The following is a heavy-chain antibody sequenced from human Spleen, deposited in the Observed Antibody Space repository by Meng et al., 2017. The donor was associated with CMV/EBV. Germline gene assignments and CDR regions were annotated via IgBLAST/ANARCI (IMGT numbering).Heavy chain of an antibody. CDR1: GYTFTGYY. D-gene: IGHD3-3*01. CDR3: ARDGGYYDFWRGYPTYYFDY. Sequence: ASVKVSCKASGYTFTGYYMHWVRQAPGQGLEWMGWINPNSGGTNYAQKFQGRVTMTRDTSISTAYMELSRLRSDDTAVYYCARDGGYYDFWRGYPTYYFDYWGQGTLVTVSS. V-gene: IGHV1-2*02. J-gene: IGHJ4*02. CDR2: INPNSGGT.